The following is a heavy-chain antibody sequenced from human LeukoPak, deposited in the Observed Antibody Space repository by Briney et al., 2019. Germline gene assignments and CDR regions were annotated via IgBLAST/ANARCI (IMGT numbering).Heavy chain of an antibody. D-gene: IGHD5-18*01. CDR3: ARQTAMGRSGDY. CDR1: GYSFDSYW. J-gene: IGHJ4*02. Sequence: NHGESLKISCQGSGYSFDSYWIGWVRQMPGRGLEWMGIIYPGDSDTRYTPSFQGQVTISADKSLSTAYLQWNSLKASDSAMYYCARQTAMGRSGDYWGQGTLVTVSS. CDR2: IYPGDSDT. V-gene: IGHV5-51*01.